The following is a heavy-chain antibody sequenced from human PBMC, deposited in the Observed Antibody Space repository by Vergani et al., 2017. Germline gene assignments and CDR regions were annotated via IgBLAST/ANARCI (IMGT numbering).Heavy chain of an antibody. V-gene: IGHV1-69*09. Sequence: QVQLVQSGAEVKKPGASVKVSCKASGYTFTGYYMHWVRQAPGQGLEWMGRIIPILGIANYAQKFQGRVTITADKSTSTASMELSSLRSEDTAVYYCAIIGGYSGYDSGPRDYWGQGTLVTVSS. CDR3: AIIGGYSGYDSGPRDY. D-gene: IGHD5-12*01. J-gene: IGHJ4*02. CDR1: GYTFTGYY. CDR2: IIPILGIA.